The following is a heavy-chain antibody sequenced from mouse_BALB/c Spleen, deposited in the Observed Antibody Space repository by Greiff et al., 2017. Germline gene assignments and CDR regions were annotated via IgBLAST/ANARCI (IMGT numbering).Heavy chain of an antibody. CDR3: TPHYYGIWFAY. CDR1: GFTFSNYW. Sequence: EVQGVESGGGLVQPGGSMKLSCVASGFTFSNYWMNWVRQSPEKGLEWVAEIRLKSNNYATHYAESVKGRFTISRDDSKSSVYLQMNNLRAEDTGIYYCTPHYYGIWFAYWGQGTLVTVSA. CDR2: IRLKSNNYAT. D-gene: IGHD1-1*01. V-gene: IGHV6-6*02. J-gene: IGHJ3*01.